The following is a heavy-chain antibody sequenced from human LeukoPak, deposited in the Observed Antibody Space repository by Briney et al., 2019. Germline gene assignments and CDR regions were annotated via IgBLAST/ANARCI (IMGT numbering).Heavy chain of an antibody. CDR1: LDSTTSNF. CDR2: IHRSGSP. V-gene: IGHV4-4*02. D-gene: IGHD2-15*01. J-gene: IGHJ3*02. CDR3: ASGGGSYPLDAFDM. Sequence: KSSETLSLTCTVSLDSTTSNFWSWVRQPPGKGLEWIGEIHRSGSPNYNPSLQSRVTISIDRSRNQIALELSSVTAADTAVYYCASGGGSYPLDAFDMWGQGTMVTVSS.